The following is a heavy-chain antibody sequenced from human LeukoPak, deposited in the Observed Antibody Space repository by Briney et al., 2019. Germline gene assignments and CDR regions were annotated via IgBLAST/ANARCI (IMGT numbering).Heavy chain of an antibody. D-gene: IGHD3-22*01. Sequence: GGSLRLSCAASGFTFSDYYMTRIRQARGEGVEWVSYISGSSTNTNYADSVKGRFTISRDNAKNSLYLPMNSLRAEDTAVYYCARVNPTSSGFYAYWGQGTLVTVSS. CDR2: ISGSSTNT. J-gene: IGHJ4*02. V-gene: IGHV3-11*06. CDR3: ARVNPTSSGFYAY. CDR1: GFTFSDYY.